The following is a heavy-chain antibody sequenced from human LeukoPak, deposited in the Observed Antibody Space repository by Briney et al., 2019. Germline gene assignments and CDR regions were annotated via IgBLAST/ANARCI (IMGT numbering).Heavy chain of an antibody. J-gene: IGHJ4*02. CDR1: GYSFTTYG. Sequence: GASVKVSCKASGYSFTTYGISWVRQAPGQGLEWMGWISANNNNTDNVQKLQGRVTVTTDTSTSTAYMELRSLRSDDTAVYYCARALYHTFDYWGQGTLVTVSS. D-gene: IGHD2-2*01. V-gene: IGHV1-18*01. CDR2: ISANNNNT. CDR3: ARALYHTFDY.